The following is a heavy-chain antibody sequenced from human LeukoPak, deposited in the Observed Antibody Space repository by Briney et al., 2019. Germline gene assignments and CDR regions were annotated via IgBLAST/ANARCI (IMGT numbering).Heavy chain of an antibody. CDR2: ISGSGGST. CDR3: AKYSGSYFYGMDV. CDR1: GFTFSSYA. D-gene: IGHD1-26*01. J-gene: IGHJ6*02. Sequence: GGSLRLSCAASGFTFSSYAMSWVRQAPGKGLEWVSGISGSGGSTYYADSVKGRSTISKDNSKNTLYLQMNSLRAEDTAVYYCAKYSGSYFYGMDVWGQGTTVTVSS. V-gene: IGHV3-23*01.